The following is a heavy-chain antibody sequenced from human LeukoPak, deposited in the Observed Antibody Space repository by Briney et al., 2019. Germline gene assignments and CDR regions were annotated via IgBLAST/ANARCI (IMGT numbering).Heavy chain of an antibody. Sequence: GGSLRLSCAASGFTFSSYAMSWVRQAPGKGLEWVSAISGSGGSTYYADSVKGRFTISRDNSKNTLYLQMNSLRAEDTAVYYCARGLATVVTSPVDYWGQGTLVTVSS. D-gene: IGHD4-23*01. CDR2: ISGSGGST. CDR3: ARGLATVVTSPVDY. J-gene: IGHJ4*02. CDR1: GFTFSSYA. V-gene: IGHV3-23*01.